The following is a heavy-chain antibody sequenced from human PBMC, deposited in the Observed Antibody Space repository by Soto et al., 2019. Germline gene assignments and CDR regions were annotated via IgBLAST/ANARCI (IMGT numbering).Heavy chain of an antibody. CDR3: ARDNGIAGSFDP. Sequence: GGSLRLSCAASGFTFSSYDMSWVRQAPGKGLEWVSAISGSGGSTYYADSVKGRFTISRDNSKNTLYLQMNSLRDEDTSVYYCARDNGIAGSFDPWGQGALVTVSS. V-gene: IGHV3-23*01. D-gene: IGHD6-13*01. CDR1: GFTFSSYD. J-gene: IGHJ5*02. CDR2: ISGSGGST.